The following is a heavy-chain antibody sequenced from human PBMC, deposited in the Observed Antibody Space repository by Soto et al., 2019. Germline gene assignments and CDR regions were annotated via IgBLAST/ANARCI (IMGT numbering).Heavy chain of an antibody. CDR1: GFTVSSNY. D-gene: IGHD2-15*01. Sequence: EVQLVETGGGLIQPGGSLRLSCAASGFTVSSNYMSWVRQAPGKGLEWVSVIYSGGSTYYADSVKGRFTISRDNSKNTLYLQMNSLRAEDTAVYYCARASCSGGSCYSGADYAFAIWGQGTMVTVSS. J-gene: IGHJ3*02. V-gene: IGHV3-53*02. CDR3: ARASCSGGSCYSGADYAFAI. CDR2: IYSGGST.